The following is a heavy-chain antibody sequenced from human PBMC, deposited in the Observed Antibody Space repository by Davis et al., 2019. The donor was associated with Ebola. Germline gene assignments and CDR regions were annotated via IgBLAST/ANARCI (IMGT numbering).Heavy chain of an antibody. CDR2: INRRGTT. J-gene: IGHJ4*02. V-gene: IGHV4-34*01. Sequence: GSLRLPCGVCGGSLSGYYWSWIRQPPGKGLEWIGEINRRGTTHYNPSLNNRVTISVDTSKKQISLRLSSVTAADTAIYYCARSTTVTTAAFEFWGQGTLVTVSS. CDR1: GGSLSGYY. CDR3: ARSTTVTTAAFEF. D-gene: IGHD4-17*01.